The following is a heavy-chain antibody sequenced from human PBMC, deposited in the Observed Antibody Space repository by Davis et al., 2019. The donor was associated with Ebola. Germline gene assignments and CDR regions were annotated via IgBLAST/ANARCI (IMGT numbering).Heavy chain of an antibody. J-gene: IGHJ5*02. CDR2: MNPNSGNT. V-gene: IGHV1-8*01. Sequence: ASVKVSCKASGYTFTSYDINWVRQATGQGLEWMGWMNPNSGNTGYAQKFQGRVTMTRNTSISTAYMELSSLRSEDTAVYYCARGAEGNYYDSSGVNWFDPWGQGTLVTVSS. CDR1: GYTFTSYD. D-gene: IGHD3-22*01. CDR3: ARGAEGNYYDSSGVNWFDP.